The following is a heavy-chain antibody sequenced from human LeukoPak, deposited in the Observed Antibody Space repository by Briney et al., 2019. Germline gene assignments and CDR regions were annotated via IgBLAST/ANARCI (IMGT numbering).Heavy chain of an antibody. Sequence: GGSLRLSCAASGFTFSSYSMNWVRQAPGKGLEWVSSISSSSSYIYYADSVKGRFTISRDNSKNTLYLQMNSLRAEDTAVYYCAKGDRSYYDSSGYSYWGQGTLVTVSS. CDR3: AKGDRSYYDSSGYSY. CDR1: GFTFSSYS. CDR2: ISSSSSYI. D-gene: IGHD3-22*01. V-gene: IGHV3-21*01. J-gene: IGHJ4*02.